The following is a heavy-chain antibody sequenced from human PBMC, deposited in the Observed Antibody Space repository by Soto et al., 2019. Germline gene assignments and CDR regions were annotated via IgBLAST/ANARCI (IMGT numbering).Heavy chain of an antibody. CDR1: GFTFSNSG. V-gene: IGHV3-48*02. J-gene: IGHJ4*02. Sequence: EVQLVESGGGLVQPGGSLRLSCAASGFTFSNSGMNWVRQAPGKGLEWVSYISSSSSTIRYGDSVKGRFTISRDNAKNSLFLQMNSLRDEDTAVYYCARDRGGAGATAYGGQGPLVTVSS. CDR3: ARDRGGAGATAY. D-gene: IGHD1-26*01. CDR2: ISSSSSTI.